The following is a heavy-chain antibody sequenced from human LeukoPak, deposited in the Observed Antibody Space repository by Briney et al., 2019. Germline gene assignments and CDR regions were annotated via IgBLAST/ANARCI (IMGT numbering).Heavy chain of an antibody. CDR3: AKDRVVYRGDYFDY. Sequence: GRSLRLSCAASGFTFSSYGMHWVRQAPGEGLEWVAVISYDGSNKYYADSVKGRFTISRDNSKNTLYLQMNSLRAEDTAVYYCAKDRVVYRGDYFDYWGQGTLVTVSS. V-gene: IGHV3-30*18. D-gene: IGHD2-2*02. CDR2: ISYDGSNK. CDR1: GFTFSSYG. J-gene: IGHJ4*02.